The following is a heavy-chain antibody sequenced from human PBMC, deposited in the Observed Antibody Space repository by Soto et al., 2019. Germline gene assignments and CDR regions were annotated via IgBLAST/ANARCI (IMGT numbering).Heavy chain of an antibody. CDR3: AREGHFWSGNYYYGMDV. Sequence: SETLSLTCTVSGGSISSGGYYWSWIRQHPGKGLEWIGYIYYSGSTYYNPSLKIRVTIPVATSKNQFSLKLSSVTAADTAVYYCAREGHFWSGNYYYGMDVWGQGTTVTVSS. J-gene: IGHJ6*02. V-gene: IGHV4-31*03. CDR2: IYYSGST. D-gene: IGHD3-3*02. CDR1: GGSISSGGYY.